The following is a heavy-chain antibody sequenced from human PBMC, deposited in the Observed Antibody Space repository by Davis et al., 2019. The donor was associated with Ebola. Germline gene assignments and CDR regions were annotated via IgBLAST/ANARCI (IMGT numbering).Heavy chain of an antibody. D-gene: IGHD2-2*01. Sequence: PGGSLRLSCSASGFTFSSYAMHWVRQAPGKGLEYVSAISSNGGSTYYADSVKGRFTISRDNSKNTLYLQMSSLRAEDTAVYYCVKDAVEGVPAANNFDYWGQGTLVTVSS. CDR3: VKDAVEGVPAANNFDY. V-gene: IGHV3-64D*06. J-gene: IGHJ4*02. CDR2: ISSNGGST. CDR1: GFTFSSYA.